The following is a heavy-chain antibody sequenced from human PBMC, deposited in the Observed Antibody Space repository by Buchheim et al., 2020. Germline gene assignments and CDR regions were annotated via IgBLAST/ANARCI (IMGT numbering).Heavy chain of an antibody. CDR3: ARPRDGWSYDAFEM. CDR2: LNNDGSSS. D-gene: IGHD6-19*01. J-gene: IGHJ3*02. V-gene: IGHV3-74*01. CDR1: GFIFNNYW. Sequence: EVQLVESGGGLVQPGGSLRLSCAASGFIFNNYWMHWVRQGPGKGLVWVSRLNNDGSSSNYAESVKGRFTISRDNAKNTVYLQMNSLRVEDTAVYYCARPRDGWSYDAFEMWGQGT.